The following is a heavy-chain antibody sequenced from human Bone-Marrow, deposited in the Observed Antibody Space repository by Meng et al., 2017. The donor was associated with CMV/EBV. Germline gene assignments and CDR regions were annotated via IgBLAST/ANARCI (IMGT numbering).Heavy chain of an antibody. CDR1: GFTFSSYA. CDR3: AKVLYGDYAHYYYGMDV. D-gene: IGHD4-17*01. J-gene: IGHJ6*02. CDR2: ISGSGGST. V-gene: IGHV3-23*01. Sequence: GESLKISCAASGFTFSSYAMSWVRQAPGKGLEWVSAISGSGGSTYYADSVKGRFTISRDNSKNTLYLQMNSLRAEDTAVYYCAKVLYGDYAHYYYGMDVWGQGTTVTVSS.